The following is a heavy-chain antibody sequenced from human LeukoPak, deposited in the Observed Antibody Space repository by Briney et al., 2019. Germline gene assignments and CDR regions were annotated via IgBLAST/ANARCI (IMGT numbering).Heavy chain of an antibody. Sequence: GGSLKLSCAASGFTFSGSAMHWVRQASGKGLEWVGRIRSKANSYATAYAASVKGRFTISRDDSKNTAYLQMNSLKTEDTAVYYCTRRPGTTGTAFDIWGQETMVTVSS. D-gene: IGHD1-1*01. CDR3: TRRPGTTGTAFDI. CDR2: IRSKANSYAT. J-gene: IGHJ3*02. CDR1: GFTFSGSA. V-gene: IGHV3-73*01.